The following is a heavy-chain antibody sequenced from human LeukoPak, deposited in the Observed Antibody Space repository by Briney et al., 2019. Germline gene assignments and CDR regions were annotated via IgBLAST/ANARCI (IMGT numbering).Heavy chain of an antibody. J-gene: IGHJ4*02. CDR2: IKSDGSVT. D-gene: IGHD1-14*01. CDR3: ARDQDAVGTTIDH. Sequence: GGSLRLSCAASGFTFSSYWMHSVRQAPGEGLVWVSRIKSDGSVTWYADSVKGRFTISRDNAKNMLYLQMNSLRDEDTAVYFCARDQDAVGTTIDHWGQGTLVTVSS. CDR1: GFTFSSYW. V-gene: IGHV3-74*01.